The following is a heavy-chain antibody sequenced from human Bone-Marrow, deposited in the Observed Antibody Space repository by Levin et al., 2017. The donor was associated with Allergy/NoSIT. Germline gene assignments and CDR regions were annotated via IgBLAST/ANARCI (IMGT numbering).Heavy chain of an antibody. J-gene: IGHJ5*02. CDR3: ARIGNFFGP. CDR1: VDSISSGDYY. Sequence: PSETLSLTCAVSVDSISSGDYYWSWIRQSPGRGLEWLGHIEYSGDTYYNPSLEHRLTISVDTSKNHFSLSLTSVTVADTAMYLCARIGNFFGPWGQGILVTVSS. CDR2: IEYSGDT. V-gene: IGHV4-30-4*01.